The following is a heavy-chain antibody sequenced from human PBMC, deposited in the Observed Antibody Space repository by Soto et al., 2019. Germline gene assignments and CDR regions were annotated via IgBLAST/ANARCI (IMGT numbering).Heavy chain of an antibody. J-gene: IGHJ5*02. CDR2: IYYSGST. CDR1: GGSISSGGYY. V-gene: IGHV4-31*03. Sequence: QVQLQESGPGLVKPSQTLSLTCTVSGGSISSGGYYWSWIRQHPGKGLEWIGYIYYSGSTYYNPSLKSRVTISVDTSKNQFSLKLSSATAADTAVYYCARGDTIFGVVIMGLCFDPWGQGTLVTVSS. CDR3: ARGDTIFGVVIMGLCFDP. D-gene: IGHD3-3*01.